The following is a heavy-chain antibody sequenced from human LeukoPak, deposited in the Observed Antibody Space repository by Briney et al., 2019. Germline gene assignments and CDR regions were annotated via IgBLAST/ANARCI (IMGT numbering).Heavy chain of an antibody. D-gene: IGHD6-13*01. CDR2: INSDGSST. J-gene: IGHJ6*02. V-gene: IGHV3-74*01. Sequence: PGGSLRLSCAASGFTFSSYWTHWVRQAPGKGLVWVSRINSDGSSTSYADSVKGRFTISRDNAKNTLYLQMNSLRAEDTAVYYCAREPTTAGRYYYGMDVWGQGTTVTVSS. CDR1: GFTFSSYW. CDR3: AREPTTAGRYYYGMDV.